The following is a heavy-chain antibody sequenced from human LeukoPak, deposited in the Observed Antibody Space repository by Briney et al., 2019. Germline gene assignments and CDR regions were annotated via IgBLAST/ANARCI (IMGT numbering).Heavy chain of an antibody. Sequence: GGSLRLSCAASGFTFSNAWMSWVRQAPGKGLEWVGRIKSKTDGGTTDYVAPVKGRFTISRDDSKNTLYLQMNSLKTEDTAVYYCTTAFNPYYYYYYGMDVWGKGTTVTVSS. V-gene: IGHV3-15*01. CDR1: GFTFSNAW. D-gene: IGHD1-14*01. J-gene: IGHJ6*04. CDR2: IKSKTDGGTT. CDR3: TTAFNPYYYYYYGMDV.